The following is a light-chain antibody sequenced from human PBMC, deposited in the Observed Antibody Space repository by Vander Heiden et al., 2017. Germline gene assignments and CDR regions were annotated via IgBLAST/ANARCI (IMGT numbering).Light chain of an antibody. CDR2: AAS. J-gene: IGKJ2*01. CDR1: QSISSY. Sequence: DIQMTQSPSSLSAFVGDRVTITCRASQSISSYLNWYQHKPGKAPKLLIYAASSLQSGVPSRFSGSGSGTDFTLTISSPQPEDCATYYCQQSYSTPYTFGQGTKLEIK. V-gene: IGKV1-39*01. CDR3: QQSYSTPYT.